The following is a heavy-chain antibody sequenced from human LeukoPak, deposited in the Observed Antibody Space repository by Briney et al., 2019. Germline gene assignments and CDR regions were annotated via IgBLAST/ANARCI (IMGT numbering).Heavy chain of an antibody. CDR2: SSAYNGNT. J-gene: IGHJ4*02. V-gene: IGHV1-18*04. CDR1: GYTFTSYG. D-gene: IGHD6-19*01. Sequence: GASVKVSCKASGYTFTSYGISWVRQAPGQGLEWMGGSSAYNGNTNYAQKFQGSVTMTTDTSTSTAYMELRSLRSDDTAVYYCAREQRIWYRSGWPYFAYWRQGTMVSVSS. CDR3: AREQRIWYRSGWPYFAY.